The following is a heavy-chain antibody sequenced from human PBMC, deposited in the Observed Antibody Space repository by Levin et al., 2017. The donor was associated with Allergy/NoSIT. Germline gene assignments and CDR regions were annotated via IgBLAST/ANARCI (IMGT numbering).Heavy chain of an antibody. CDR2: INHSGST. V-gene: IGHV4-34*01. CDR1: GGSFSGYY. Sequence: GSLRLSCAVYGGSFSGYYWSWIRQPPGKGLEWIGEINHSGSTNYNPSLKSRVTISVDTSKNQFSLKLSSVTAADTAVYYCARGHPPWEHRGGGYFDYWGQGTLVTVSS. J-gene: IGHJ4*02. CDR3: ARGHPPWEHRGGGYFDY. D-gene: IGHD1-26*01.